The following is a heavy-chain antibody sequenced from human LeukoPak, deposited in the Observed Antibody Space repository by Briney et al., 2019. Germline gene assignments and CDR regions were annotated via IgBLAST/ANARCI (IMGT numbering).Heavy chain of an antibody. Sequence: PGGTLRLSCVASGFTFSTAGISSVRQAPGKGLGWVSPIRGSGGSTYYADSLNDQFTIPSDNSKHHLYQQMNSLRAEDTAVYDWAMYGGEYYVILSGYYPRLYDMDVWGKGTTVT. CDR3: AMYGGEYYVILSGYYPRLYDMDV. D-gene: IGHD3-9*01. CDR1: GFTFSTAG. J-gene: IGHJ6*04. V-gene: IGHV3-23*01. CDR2: IRGSGGST.